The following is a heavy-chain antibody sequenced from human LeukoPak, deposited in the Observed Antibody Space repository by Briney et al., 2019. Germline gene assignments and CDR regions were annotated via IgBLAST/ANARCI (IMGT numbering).Heavy chain of an antibody. Sequence: SETLSLTCTVSGGSISSYYWSWIRQPPGKGLEWIGYIYYSGSTNCNPSLKSRVTISVDTSKNQFSLKLSSLTAADTAVYYCARTVLSYCRGGSCPYFDYWGQGTLVTVSS. D-gene: IGHD2-15*01. CDR1: GGSISSYY. CDR2: IYYSGST. V-gene: IGHV4-59*01. CDR3: ARTVLSYCRGGSCPYFDY. J-gene: IGHJ4*01.